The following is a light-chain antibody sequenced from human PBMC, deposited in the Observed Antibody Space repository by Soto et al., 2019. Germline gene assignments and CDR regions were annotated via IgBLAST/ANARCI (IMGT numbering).Light chain of an antibody. CDR3: SSYTSSSTLVV. CDR1: SSDVGGYNY. V-gene: IGLV2-14*03. J-gene: IGLJ2*01. Sequence: QSALTQPAYVSGSHGQSITISCTGTSSDVGGYNYVSWYQQHPGKAPKLMIYDVSNRPSGVSNRFSGSKSVNTASLTISGLQAEDEADYYCSSYTSSSTLVVFGGGTKLTVL. CDR2: DVS.